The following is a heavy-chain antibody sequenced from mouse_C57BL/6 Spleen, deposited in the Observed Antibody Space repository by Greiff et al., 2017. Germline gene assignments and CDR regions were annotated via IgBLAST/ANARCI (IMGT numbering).Heavy chain of an antibody. CDR3: AGDLSTTVVADDYAMDG. CDR2: IYPRSGNT. V-gene: IGHV1-81*01. CDR1: GYTFTSYG. Sequence: VQLLESGAELARPGASVKLSCKASGYTFTSYGISWVKQRTGQGLEWIGEIYPRSGNTYYNEKFKGKATLTADKSSSTAYMELSSLTSEDSAVYVGAGDLSTTVVADDYAMDGWGQGTSVTVSS. D-gene: IGHD1-1*01. J-gene: IGHJ4*01.